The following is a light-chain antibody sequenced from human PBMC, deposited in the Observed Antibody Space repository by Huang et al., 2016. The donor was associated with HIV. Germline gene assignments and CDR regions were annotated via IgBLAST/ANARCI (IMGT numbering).Light chain of an antibody. CDR3: QQYNTWPPWA. J-gene: IGKJ1*01. Sequence: EVLMTQSPDILSVSPGDRATFSCRASQNVGSNLAWYQQRPGQAPRLLIYAASTRATGVPARFSGGGSGTEFTLTISRLQSEDFATYYCQQYNTWPPWAFGQGTKVEIK. CDR2: AAS. CDR1: QNVGSN. V-gene: IGKV3-15*01.